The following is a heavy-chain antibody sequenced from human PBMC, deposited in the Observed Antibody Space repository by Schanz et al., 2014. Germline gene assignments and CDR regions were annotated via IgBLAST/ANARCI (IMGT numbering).Heavy chain of an antibody. CDR2: IWNNGVTK. D-gene: IGHD4-17*01. J-gene: IGHJ4*02. V-gene: IGHV3-33*08. Sequence: GQLLESGGGLIQPGGSLRLSCAASGFTFSSYAMSWVRQASGKGLEWVAVIWNNGVTKYYADSVRGRFTISRDRFQNTLYLRMSSLRAEDTAVYYCARPRFDYGEVDYWGQGTLVTVSS. CDR3: ARPRFDYGEVDY. CDR1: GFTFSSYA.